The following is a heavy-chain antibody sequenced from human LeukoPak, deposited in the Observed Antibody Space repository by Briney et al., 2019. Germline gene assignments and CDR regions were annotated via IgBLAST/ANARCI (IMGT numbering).Heavy chain of an antibody. CDR3: ARDRGTLGYYYGSGSYPFDY. CDR1: GGTFSNYA. Sequence: SVKVSCTASGGTFSNYAINWVRQAPGQGLEWMGGIIPIFGTANYAQKFQSRLTITADESTGTAYMELSSLRSEDTAVYYCARDRGTLGYYYGSGSYPFDYWGQGTLVTVSS. D-gene: IGHD3-10*01. J-gene: IGHJ4*02. V-gene: IGHV1-69*13. CDR2: IIPIFGTA.